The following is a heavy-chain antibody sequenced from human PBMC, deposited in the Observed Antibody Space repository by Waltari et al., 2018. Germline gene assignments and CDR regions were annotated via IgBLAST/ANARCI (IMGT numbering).Heavy chain of an antibody. Sequence: QVQLQESGPGLVKPSETLSLTCTVSGGSISSYYWSWIRQPPGKGLEWIGYIYYSGSTNYNPSLKSRVTISVDTSKNQFSLKLSSVTAADTAVYYCAREGLGATLDHWGQGTLVTVSS. CDR1: GGSISSYY. CDR2: IYYSGST. D-gene: IGHD1-26*01. V-gene: IGHV4-59*01. CDR3: AREGLGATLDH. J-gene: IGHJ4*02.